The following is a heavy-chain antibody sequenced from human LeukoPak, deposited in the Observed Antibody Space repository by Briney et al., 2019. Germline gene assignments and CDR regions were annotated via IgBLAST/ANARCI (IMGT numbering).Heavy chain of an antibody. J-gene: IGHJ4*02. D-gene: IGHD6-13*01. CDR3: AKQRDAAAGITDY. Sequence: PGGSLRLSCAASGFTFSTYWMSWVRQAPGKGLEWVSAIGASGGSTHYADSVKGRFTISRDNPKNTLYLQMNSLRAEDTAVYYCAKQRDAAAGITDYWGQGTLVTVSS. CDR1: GFTFSTYW. CDR2: IGASGGST. V-gene: IGHV3-23*01.